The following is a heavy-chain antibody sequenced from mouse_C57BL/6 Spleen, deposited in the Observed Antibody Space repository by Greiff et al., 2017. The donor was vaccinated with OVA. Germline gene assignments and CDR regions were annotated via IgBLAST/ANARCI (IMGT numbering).Heavy chain of an antibody. Sequence: EVQLVESGGGLVKPGGSLKLSCAASGFTFSSYAMSWVRQTPEKRLEWVATISAGGSYTYYPDNVKGRFTITRDNTKNNLYLQMSQLKSEDTAMCYCARNDSSGYEGGFAYWGQGTLVTVSA. J-gene: IGHJ3*01. V-gene: IGHV5-4*01. CDR1: GFTFSSYA. CDR3: ARNDSSGYEGGFAY. D-gene: IGHD3-2*02. CDR2: ISAGGSYT.